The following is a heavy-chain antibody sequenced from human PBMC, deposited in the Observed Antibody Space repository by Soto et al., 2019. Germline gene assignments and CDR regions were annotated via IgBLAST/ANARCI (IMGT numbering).Heavy chain of an antibody. CDR1: GGSFSGYY. D-gene: IGHD6-13*01. J-gene: IGHJ4*02. V-gene: IGHV4-34*01. CDR3: ASQPSSSWYYFDY. CDR2: INHSGST. Sequence: SETLSLTCAVYGGSFSGYYWSWIRQPPGKGLEWIGEINHSGSTNYNPSLKSRVTISVDTSKNQFSLKLSSVTAADTAVYYCASQPSSSWYYFDYWGQGTLVTVSS.